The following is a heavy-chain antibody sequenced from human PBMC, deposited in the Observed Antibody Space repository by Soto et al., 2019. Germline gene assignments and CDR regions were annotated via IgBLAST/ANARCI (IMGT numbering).Heavy chain of an antibody. J-gene: IGHJ3*02. CDR1: GYSFTSYW. CDR3: ARRGYYYDSSGPRNAFDI. Sequence: GESLKISCKGSGYSFTSYWISWVRQMPGKGLEWMGRIDPSDSYTNYSPSFQGHVTISADKSISTAYLQWSSLKASDTAMYYCARRGYYYDSSGPRNAFDIWGQGTMVNVS. CDR2: IDPSDSYT. D-gene: IGHD3-22*01. V-gene: IGHV5-10-1*01.